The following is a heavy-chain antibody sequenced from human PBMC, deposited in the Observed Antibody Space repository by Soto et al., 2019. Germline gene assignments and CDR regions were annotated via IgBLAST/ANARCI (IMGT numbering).Heavy chain of an antibody. D-gene: IGHD4-17*01. CDR2: ISGSGGST. Sequence: GGSLRLSCAASGFTFSSYAMSWVRQAPGKGLEWVSAISGSGGSTYYADSVKGRFTISRDNSKNTLYLQMNSLRAEDTAVYYCAKTQEITTVVTPRVYFDYWGQGTLVTVSS. J-gene: IGHJ4*02. CDR3: AKTQEITTVVTPRVYFDY. CDR1: GFTFSSYA. V-gene: IGHV3-23*01.